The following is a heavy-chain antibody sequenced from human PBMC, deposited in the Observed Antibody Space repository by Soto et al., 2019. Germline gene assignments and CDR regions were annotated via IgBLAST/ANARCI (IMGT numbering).Heavy chain of an antibody. CDR3: ARDMGAEQYYYYYGMDV. CDR2: TYYRSKWYN. D-gene: IGHD1-26*01. CDR1: GDSVSSNSAA. V-gene: IGHV6-1*01. Sequence: SQTLSLTCAISGDSVSSNSAAWNWIRQSPSRGLEWLGRTYYRSKWYNDYAVSVKSRITINPDTSKNQFSLQLNSVTPGDTAVYYCARDMGAEQYYYYYGMDVWGQGTTVTVSS. J-gene: IGHJ6*02.